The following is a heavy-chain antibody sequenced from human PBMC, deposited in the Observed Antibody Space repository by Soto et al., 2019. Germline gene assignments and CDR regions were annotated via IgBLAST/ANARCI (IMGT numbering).Heavy chain of an antibody. D-gene: IGHD2-15*01. Sequence: QVQLMQSGAEVAKPGASVKVSCKATGYTFTRYGITWVRQGPGQGLEWMGWISGDGSDTEHAQSLQARFTMATDPSATTAYMELKNVRSDDTAKYYCATGGRYCSSTDCRTGFDFWGQGTLVTVS. CDR2: ISGDGSDT. CDR1: GYTFTRYG. V-gene: IGHV1-18*01. J-gene: IGHJ4*02. CDR3: ATGGRYCSSTDCRTGFDF.